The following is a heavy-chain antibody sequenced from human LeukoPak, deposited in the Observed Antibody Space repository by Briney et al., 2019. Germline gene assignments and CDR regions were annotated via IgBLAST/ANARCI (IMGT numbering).Heavy chain of an antibody. CDR3: AKRGLAAALFR. CDR2: IGTAGDT. D-gene: IGHD6-13*01. V-gene: IGHV3-13*01. CDR1: GFTFSRYD. Sequence: GGSLRLSCAASGFTFSRYDVHWVRQVTGKGLQWVAGIGTAGDTYYADSVKGRFTISRDNSKNTLYLQMNRLRAEDTAVYYCAKRGLAAALFRWGQGTLVTVSS. J-gene: IGHJ4*02.